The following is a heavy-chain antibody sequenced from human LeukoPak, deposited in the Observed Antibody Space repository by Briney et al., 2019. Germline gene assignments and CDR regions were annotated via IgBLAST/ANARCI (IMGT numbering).Heavy chain of an antibody. CDR1: GYTFTDYY. Sequence: ASVKVSCKASGYTFTDYYMHWVRRAPGQGLEWMGRINPNSGGTNYAQKFQGRVTMTRDTSISTAYMELSRLRSDDTAVYYCARDSVPYYYYYYMDVWGKGTTVTISS. D-gene: IGHD6-6*01. CDR3: ARDSVPYYYYYYMDV. V-gene: IGHV1-2*06. CDR2: INPNSGGT. J-gene: IGHJ6*03.